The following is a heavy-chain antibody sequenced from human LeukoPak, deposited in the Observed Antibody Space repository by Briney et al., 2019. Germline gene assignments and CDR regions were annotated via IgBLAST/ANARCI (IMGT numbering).Heavy chain of an antibody. D-gene: IGHD6-6*01. Sequence: PSETLSLTCTVSGGSISSYYWSWIRQPPGKGLEWIGYIYYSGSTNYNPSLKSRVTISVDTSKNQFSLKLSSVTAEDTAVYYCARDSEWYSSSSGFPDYWGQGTLVTVSS. V-gene: IGHV4-59*01. J-gene: IGHJ4*02. CDR1: GGSISSYY. CDR3: ARDSEWYSSSSGFPDY. CDR2: IYYSGST.